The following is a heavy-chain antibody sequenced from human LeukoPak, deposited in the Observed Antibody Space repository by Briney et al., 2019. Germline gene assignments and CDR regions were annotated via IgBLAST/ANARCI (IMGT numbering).Heavy chain of an antibody. CDR2: IYYSGST. D-gene: IGHD6-6*01. CDR3: ARDDQGVSSSSVSWDYYYYYMDV. V-gene: IGHV4-39*07. Sequence: SETLSLTCTVSGGSISSSSYYWGWIRQPPGKGLEWVGSIYYSGSTYYNPSLKSRVTISVDKSKNQFSLKLSSVTAADTAVYYCARDDQGVSSSSVSWDYYYYYMDVWGKGTTVTVSS. J-gene: IGHJ6*03. CDR1: GGSISSSSYY.